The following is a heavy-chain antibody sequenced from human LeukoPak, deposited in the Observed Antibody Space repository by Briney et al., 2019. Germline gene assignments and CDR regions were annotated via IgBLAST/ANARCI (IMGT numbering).Heavy chain of an antibody. CDR1: TFTFGNYW. D-gene: IGHD1-26*01. V-gene: IGHV3-7*01. Sequence: PGGSLRLSCAASTFTFGNYWMSWVRQAPGKGLEWVANIKEDGSEEYYADSVKGRFTISRDNTKNTLYLQMNSLRAEDTAVYYCESPGSYWNNWFDPWGQGTLVTVSS. CDR2: IKEDGSEE. CDR3: ESPGSYWNNWFDP. J-gene: IGHJ5*02.